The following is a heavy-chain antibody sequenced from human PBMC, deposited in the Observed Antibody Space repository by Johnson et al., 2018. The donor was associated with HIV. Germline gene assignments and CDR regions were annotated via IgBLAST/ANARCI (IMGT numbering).Heavy chain of an antibody. Sequence: QVQLVESGGGVVQPGRSVRLSCAASGFSLRTYAMHWVRQPPGKGLDWVAVLSSDGSNKYYADSVKGRFTISRDNSKNTLYLQMNSLRAEDTAVYYCAREYYYDSSGYNAFDIWGQGTMVTVSS. V-gene: IGHV3-30*01. J-gene: IGHJ3*02. CDR2: LSSDGSNK. CDR3: AREYYYDSSGYNAFDI. D-gene: IGHD3-22*01. CDR1: GFSLRTYA.